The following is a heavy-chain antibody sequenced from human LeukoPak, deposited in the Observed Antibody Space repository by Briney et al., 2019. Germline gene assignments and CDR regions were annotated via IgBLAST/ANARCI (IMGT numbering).Heavy chain of an antibody. V-gene: IGHV4-61*01. J-gene: IGHJ4*02. CDR3: ARVNYDSSGYYSYYFDY. D-gene: IGHD3-22*01. CDR1: GGSVSSGSYY. CDR2: IYYSGST. Sequence: SETLSLTCTVSGGSVSSGSYYWSWIRQPPEKGLEWIGYIYYSGSTNYNPSLKSRVTISVDTSKNQFSLKLSSVTAADTAVYYCARVNYDSSGYYSYYFDYWGQGTLVTVSS.